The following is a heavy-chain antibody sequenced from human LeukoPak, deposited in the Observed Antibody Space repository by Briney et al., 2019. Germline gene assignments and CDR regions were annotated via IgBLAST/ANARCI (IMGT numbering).Heavy chain of an antibody. CDR1: GFTFSSYW. D-gene: IGHD3-16*01. V-gene: IGHV3-7*01. Sequence: PGGSLRLSCAASGFTFSSYWMTWVCQAPGKGLEWVANIKQNGNEKNYVDSVEGRFTISRDNAKNSLYLQMNSLRAEDTAVYYCARELRTFDYWGQGTLVTVSS. CDR3: ARELRTFDY. J-gene: IGHJ4*02. CDR2: IKQNGNEK.